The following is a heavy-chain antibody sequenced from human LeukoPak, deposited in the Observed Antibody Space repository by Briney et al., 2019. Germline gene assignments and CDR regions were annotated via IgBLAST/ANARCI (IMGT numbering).Heavy chain of an antibody. CDR3: AKAGYSSSRYALLNYFDY. J-gene: IGHJ4*02. Sequence: GALRLSCAVSGFTFSSYDMSWVRQAPGKGLEWVSGISGSGVSTYYADSVKGRFTISRDNSKNTLYLQMNSLRAEDTAVYYCAKAGYSSSRYALLNYFDYWGQGTLVTVSS. V-gene: IGHV3-23*01. CDR2: ISGSGVST. D-gene: IGHD6-13*01. CDR1: GFTFSSYD.